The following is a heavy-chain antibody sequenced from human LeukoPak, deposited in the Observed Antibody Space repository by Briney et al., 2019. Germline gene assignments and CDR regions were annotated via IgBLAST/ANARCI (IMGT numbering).Heavy chain of an antibody. CDR1: GGTFSSYA. Sequence: ASVKVSCKASGGTFSSYAISWVRQAPGQGLEWMGGIIPIFGTANYAQKFQGRVTITADESTSTAYMELSRLRSDDTAVYYCARDPVGTTVTSGFDYWGQGTLVTVSS. J-gene: IGHJ4*02. CDR2: IIPIFGTA. D-gene: IGHD4-17*01. CDR3: ARDPVGTTVTSGFDY. V-gene: IGHV1-69*13.